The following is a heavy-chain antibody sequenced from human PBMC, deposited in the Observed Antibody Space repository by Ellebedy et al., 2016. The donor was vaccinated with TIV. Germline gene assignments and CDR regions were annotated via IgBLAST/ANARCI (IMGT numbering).Heavy chain of an antibody. Sequence: ASVKVSCKASGYTFTSYYMHWVRQAPGQGLEWMGIINPSGGSTTYAQKFQGRVTMTRDTSTSTVYMELSNLRAGDTAVYYCVKDSKPYFDWPLWGAFDIWGQGTKVTVPS. CDR2: INPSGGST. V-gene: IGHV1-46*01. CDR3: VKDSKPYFDWPLWGAFDI. CDR1: GYTFTSYY. D-gene: IGHD3-9*01. J-gene: IGHJ3*02.